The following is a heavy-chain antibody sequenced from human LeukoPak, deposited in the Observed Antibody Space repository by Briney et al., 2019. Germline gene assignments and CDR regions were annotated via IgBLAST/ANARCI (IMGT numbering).Heavy chain of an antibody. Sequence: GRSLRLSCAASGFTFDDYAMHWVRQAPGKGLEWVSGINWNSNTIGYADSVKGRFTISRDNAKNSLYLQMNSLRADDMAFYYCARDRFRYCSGANCSHFDFWGQGTLVTVSS. CDR2: INWNSNTI. J-gene: IGHJ4*02. V-gene: IGHV3-9*03. CDR1: GFTFDDYA. CDR3: ARDRFRYCSGANCSHFDF. D-gene: IGHD2-15*01.